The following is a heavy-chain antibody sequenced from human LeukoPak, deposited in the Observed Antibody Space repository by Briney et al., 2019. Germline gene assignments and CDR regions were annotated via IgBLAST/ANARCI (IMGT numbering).Heavy chain of an antibody. D-gene: IGHD2-2*01. CDR1: GGSFSGYY. CDR2: INHSGST. J-gene: IGHJ6*04. Sequence: SETLSLTCAVYGGSFSGYYWSWIRQPRGKGLEWIGEINHSGSTNYNPSLKSRVTISVDTSKNQFSLKLSSVTAADTAVYYCARGPRGYCSSTSCYYYGMDVWDKGTTVTVSS. V-gene: IGHV4-34*01. CDR3: ARGPRGYCSSTSCYYYGMDV.